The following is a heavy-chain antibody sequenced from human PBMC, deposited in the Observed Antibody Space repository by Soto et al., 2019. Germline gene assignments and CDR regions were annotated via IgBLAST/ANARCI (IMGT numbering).Heavy chain of an antibody. J-gene: IGHJ4*02. CDR2: IWYDGSNK. V-gene: IGHV3-33*01. CDR3: ARDPRQCGWHFDY. Sequence: QVQLVESGGGVVQPGRSLRLSCAASGFTFSSYGMHWVRQAPGKGLEWVAVIWYDGSNKYYADYVKGRFTISRDNSKNTLYLQMNSLRAEDTAVYSCARDPRQCGWHFDYWGQGTLVTVSS. D-gene: IGHD6-19*01. CDR1: GFTFSSYG.